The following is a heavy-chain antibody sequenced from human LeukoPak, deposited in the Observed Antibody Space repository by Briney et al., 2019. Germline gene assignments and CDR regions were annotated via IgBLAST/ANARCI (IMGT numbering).Heavy chain of an antibody. CDR3: AKVEFILEWLSDVRGAEYFQH. J-gene: IGHJ1*01. CDR1: GFTFSSYA. V-gene: IGHV3-23*01. CDR2: ISGSGGST. D-gene: IGHD3-3*01. Sequence: PGGSLRLSCAASGFTFSSYAMSWVRQAPGKGLEWVSAISGSGGSTYYADSVKGRFTISRDNSKNTLYLQMNSLRAEDTAVYYCAKVEFILEWLSDVRGAEYFQHWGQGTLVTVSS.